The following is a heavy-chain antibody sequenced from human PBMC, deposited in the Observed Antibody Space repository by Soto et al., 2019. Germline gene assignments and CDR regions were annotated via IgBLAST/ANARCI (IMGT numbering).Heavy chain of an antibody. J-gene: IGHJ5*02. CDR2: TYYRSKWYN. CDR3: ARDDYTSSWYRFDP. CDR1: GDSVSSNSAA. V-gene: IGHV6-1*01. D-gene: IGHD6-13*01. Sequence: SQILSLTCAISGDSVSSNSAAWNWIRQTPSRSLEWLGRTYYRSKWYNDYAVSVKSRITINPDTSKNQFSLQLNSVTPEDTAVYYCARDDYTSSWYRFDPWGQGILVTVS.